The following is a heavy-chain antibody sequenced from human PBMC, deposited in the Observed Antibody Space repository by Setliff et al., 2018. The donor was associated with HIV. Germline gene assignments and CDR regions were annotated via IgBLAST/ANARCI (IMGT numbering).Heavy chain of an antibody. CDR3: ARRTAPPSGFYSHYYLDV. D-gene: IGHD6-6*01. CDR2: IFSSGST. J-gene: IGHJ6*03. Sequence: SETLSLTCTVSGYSISSHYWSWIRQPPGKELEWIGYIFSSGSTTYNPSLKSRVTISIDTSKNQFSLKVSSVTAADTAVYYCARRTAPPSGFYSHYYLDVWGKGTTVTVSS. CDR1: GYSISSHY. V-gene: IGHV4-59*11.